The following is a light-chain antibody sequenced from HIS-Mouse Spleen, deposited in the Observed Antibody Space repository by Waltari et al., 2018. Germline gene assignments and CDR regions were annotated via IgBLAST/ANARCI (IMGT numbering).Light chain of an antibody. Sequence: QLVLTQSPSASASLGASVKLTCTLSSGHSSYAIAWHQQQPEKGPRYLMKLNSDGSHSKGDGIPDRFSGSSSGADRYLTISSLQSEDEADYYCQTWGTGDWVFGGGTKLTVL. J-gene: IGLJ3*02. CDR3: QTWGTGDWV. V-gene: IGLV4-69*01. CDR2: LNSDGSH. CDR1: SGHSSYA.